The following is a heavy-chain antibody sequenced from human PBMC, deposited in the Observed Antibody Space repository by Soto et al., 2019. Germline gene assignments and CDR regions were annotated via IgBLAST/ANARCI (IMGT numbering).Heavy chain of an antibody. CDR2: IYYSGST. J-gene: IGHJ4*02. Sequence: QLQLQESGPGLVKPSETLSLTCTVSGGSISSSSYYWGWIRQPPGKGLEWIGSIYYSGSTSYNPSLKSRVTISVDTSKNQFSLKLRSVTAEDTAVYYCASMTTVTLDYWGQGTLVTVSS. CDR3: ASMTTVTLDY. V-gene: IGHV4-39*01. CDR1: GGSISSSSYY. D-gene: IGHD4-17*01.